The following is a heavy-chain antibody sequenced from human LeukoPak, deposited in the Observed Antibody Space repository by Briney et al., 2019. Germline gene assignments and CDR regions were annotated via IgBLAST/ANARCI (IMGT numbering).Heavy chain of an antibody. CDR3: AKVAEVGATGYYYYMDV. Sequence: GGSLRLSCAVSGFSFGDYAMHWVRQAPGKGLEWVSAISGSGGSTYYADSVKGRFTISRDNSKNTLYLQMNSLRAEDTAVYYCAKVAEVGATGYYYYMDVWGKGTTVTISS. CDR2: ISGSGGST. CDR1: GFSFGDYA. J-gene: IGHJ6*03. V-gene: IGHV3-23*01. D-gene: IGHD1-26*01.